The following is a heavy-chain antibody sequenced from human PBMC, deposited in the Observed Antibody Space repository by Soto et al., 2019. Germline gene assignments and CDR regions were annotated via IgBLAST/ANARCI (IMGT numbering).Heavy chain of an antibody. CDR3: ARAMTTVTTIDY. J-gene: IGHJ4*02. Sequence: PSETMALTCAVSGGSIRRGGYSWSWIRQPPGKGLEWIGYIYHSGSTYYNPSLKSRVTISVDRSKNQFSLKLSAVTAADTAVYYCARAMTTVTTIDYWGQGTLVTVSS. V-gene: IGHV4-30-2*01. CDR2: IYHSGST. CDR1: GGSIRRGGYS. D-gene: IGHD4-17*01.